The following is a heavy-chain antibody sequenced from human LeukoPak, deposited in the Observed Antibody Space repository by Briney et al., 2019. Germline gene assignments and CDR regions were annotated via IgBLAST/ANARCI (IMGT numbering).Heavy chain of an antibody. CDR3: ARFVRYSSSWFSHQFDY. CDR2: IYHSGST. V-gene: IGHV4-38-2*02. D-gene: IGHD6-13*01. Sequence: KSSETLSLTCTVSGYSISSGYYWGWIRQPPGKGLEWIGSIYHSGSTYYNPSLKSRVTISVDTSKNQFSLKLSSVTAADTAVYYCARFVRYSSSWFSHQFDYWGQGTLVTVSS. CDR1: GYSISSGYY. J-gene: IGHJ4*02.